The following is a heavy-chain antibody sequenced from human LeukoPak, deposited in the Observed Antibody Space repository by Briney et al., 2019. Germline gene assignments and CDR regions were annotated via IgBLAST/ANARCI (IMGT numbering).Heavy chain of an antibody. CDR1: GFTLSSYW. V-gene: IGHV3-74*01. CDR2: IESDGSRT. CDR3: ARGRSGGFFDY. D-gene: IGHD3-10*01. Sequence: PGGSLRLSCAASGFTLSSYWMNWVRQAPGKGLEWVGRIESDGSRTSYADSVKGRCTITRDNAKNTLYLQMNNLRAEDTAVYYCARGRSGGFFDYWGQGTLVTVSS. J-gene: IGHJ4*02.